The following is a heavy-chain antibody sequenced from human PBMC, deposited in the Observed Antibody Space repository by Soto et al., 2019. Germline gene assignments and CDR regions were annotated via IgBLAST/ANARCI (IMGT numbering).Heavy chain of an antibody. D-gene: IGHD3-10*01. CDR2: INYDGSST. J-gene: IGHJ4*02. Sequence: EVQLVESGGGLVQPGGSLRLSCAASGFTFSTYWMHWVRQAPGKGLVWVSRINYDGSSTDYADSVKGRFTISRDNAKNTLYLQMNTLTAEDTAVYYCTRGPRPTSVDTGAYWGQGTLVTVSS. CDR3: TRGPRPTSVDTGAY. V-gene: IGHV3-74*01. CDR1: GFTFSTYW.